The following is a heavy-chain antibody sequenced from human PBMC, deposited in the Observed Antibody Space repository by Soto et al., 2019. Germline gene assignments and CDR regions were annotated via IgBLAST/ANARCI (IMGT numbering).Heavy chain of an antibody. Sequence: SETLSLTCTVSGGSISSYYWSWIRQPPGKGLEWIGYIYYSGSTNYNPSLKSRVTISVDTSKNQFSLKLSSVTAADTAVCYCARASGYYDSSGYPSFDYWGQGTLVTVSS. D-gene: IGHD3-22*01. J-gene: IGHJ4*02. V-gene: IGHV4-59*01. CDR2: IYYSGST. CDR3: ARASGYYDSSGYPSFDY. CDR1: GGSISSYY.